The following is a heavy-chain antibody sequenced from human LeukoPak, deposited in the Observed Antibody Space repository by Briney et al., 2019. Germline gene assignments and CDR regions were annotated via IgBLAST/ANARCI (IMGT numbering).Heavy chain of an antibody. Sequence: ASVKVSCKASGYTFTTYDISWVRQAPGQGLEWMGWVSPYNGNTDYAQKFQGRVTMTRDTSTSTVYMDLSSLRSDDTAVYYCARFAVHRRLAVAGQFGLDYWGQGTLVTVSS. V-gene: IGHV1-18*01. D-gene: IGHD6-19*01. CDR1: GYTFTTYD. CDR2: VSPYNGNT. CDR3: ARFAVHRRLAVAGQFGLDY. J-gene: IGHJ4*02.